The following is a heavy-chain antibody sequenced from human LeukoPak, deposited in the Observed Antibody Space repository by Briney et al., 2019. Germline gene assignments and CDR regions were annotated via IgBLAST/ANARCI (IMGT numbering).Heavy chain of an antibody. CDR1: GFTFSSYS. J-gene: IGHJ4*02. CDR3: AILLYSNYDY. CDR2: ISSSSSYI. V-gene: IGHV3-21*04. Sequence: GGSLRLSCAAAGFTFSSYSMNWVREAPGKGLEWVSSISSSSSYIYYADSVKGRFTISRDNAKNSLYLQMNSLRAEDTAVYYCAILLYSNYDYWGQGTLVTVSS. D-gene: IGHD4-11*01.